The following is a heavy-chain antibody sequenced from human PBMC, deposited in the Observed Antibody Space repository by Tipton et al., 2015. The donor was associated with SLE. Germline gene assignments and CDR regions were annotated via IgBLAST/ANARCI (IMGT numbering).Heavy chain of an antibody. CDR3: ARIAVAGRDY. J-gene: IGHJ4*02. V-gene: IGHV3-48*01. D-gene: IGHD6-19*01. Sequence: EASGFTFSSYSMNWVRQAPGKGLEWVSYISSSSSTIYYADSVKGRFTISRDNAKNSLYLQMNSLRAEDTAVYYCARIAVAGRDYWGQGTLVTVSS. CDR1: GFTFSSYS. CDR2: ISSSSSTI.